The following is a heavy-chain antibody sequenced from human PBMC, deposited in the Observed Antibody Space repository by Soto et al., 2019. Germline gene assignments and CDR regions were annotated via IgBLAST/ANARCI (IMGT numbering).Heavy chain of an antibody. Sequence: PCGCMRLSCEACGFSFMSYWMTWVRQAQGKGLEWVANIKQEGNEKYYVDSVKGRFNISRDNAKNSIHLQMNSLRAEYTAVYSCAVPPPTFWTKSPYGIGVWGQRTTGTVSS. CDR2: IKQEGNEK. CDR3: AVPPPTFWTKSPYGIGV. D-gene: IGHD3-3*01. CDR1: GFSFMSYW. J-gene: IGHJ6*02. V-gene: IGHV3-7*03.